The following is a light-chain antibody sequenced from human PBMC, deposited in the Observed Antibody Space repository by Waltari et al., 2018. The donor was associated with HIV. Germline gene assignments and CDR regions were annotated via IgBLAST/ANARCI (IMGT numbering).Light chain of an antibody. V-gene: IGKV1-39*01. J-gene: IGKJ1*01. CDR2: AAS. CDR1: QSINTY. CDR3: QQSYSTPGT. Sequence: DIQMTQSPSSLSASVGDRVTITCRASQSINTYLNWYHQQPGKAPKLLIYAASNLQTGVPSRFSGSGSETDFTLTINSLQPEDLGIYYCQQSYSTPGTFGQGTKVEIK.